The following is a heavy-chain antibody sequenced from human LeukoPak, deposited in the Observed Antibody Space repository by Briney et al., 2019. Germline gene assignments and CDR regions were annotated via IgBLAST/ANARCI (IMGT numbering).Heavy chain of an antibody. D-gene: IGHD2-2*01. CDR3: AKQSPLGYCSSTSCYASDY. Sequence: GGSLRLSCAASGFTFSSYSMSWVRQAPRKGLEWVSAISGIGGSTYYADSVKGRFTISRDNSKNTLYLQMNSLRAEDTAVYYCAKQSPLGYCSSTSCYASDYWGQGTLVTVSS. CDR2: ISGIGGST. V-gene: IGHV3-23*01. J-gene: IGHJ4*02. CDR1: GFTFSSYS.